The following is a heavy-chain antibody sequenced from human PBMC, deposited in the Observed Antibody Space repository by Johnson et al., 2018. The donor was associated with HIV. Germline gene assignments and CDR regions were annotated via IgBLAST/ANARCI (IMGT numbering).Heavy chain of an antibody. J-gene: IGHJ3*02. CDR1: GFTFSSYA. D-gene: IGHD4-17*01. V-gene: IGHV3-30*04. CDR2: ISYDGNNK. Sequence: QVQLVESGGGVVQPGRSLRLSCAASGFTFSSYAMHWVRQAPGKGLEWVAIISYDGNNKYYTDSVKGRFTISRDNSKNTLYRQMNSLRAEDTAIYYCARPSVITTLTTTPWAFDIWGQGTMVTVSS. CDR3: ARPSVITTLTTTPWAFDI.